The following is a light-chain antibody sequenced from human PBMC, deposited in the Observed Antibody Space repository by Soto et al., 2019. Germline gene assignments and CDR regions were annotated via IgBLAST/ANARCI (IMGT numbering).Light chain of an antibody. J-gene: IGLJ3*02. CDR3: SSYRSGSTLEV. CDR2: EVS. Sequence: QSALTQPASVSGSPGQSITISCTGTSIDVGNYNFVSWYQQHPGKAPRLMIYEVSNRPSGVSDRFSGSKSGNTASLTISGLQAEDEAHYYCSSYRSGSTLEVLGGGTKVTVL. V-gene: IGLV2-14*01. CDR1: SIDVGNYNF.